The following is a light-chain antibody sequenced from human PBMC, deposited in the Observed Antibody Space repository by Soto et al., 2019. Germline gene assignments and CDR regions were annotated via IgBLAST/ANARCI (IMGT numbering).Light chain of an antibody. CDR2: DVS. V-gene: IGLV2-14*03. Sequence: QSALTQPASVSGAPGQSIAISCTGTSSDVGGYNYVSWYQHHPGKAPKLMVYDVSNRPSGVSNRFSGSKSGNTASLTISGLQADDEADYYCSSYTSSSTYVFGTGPKLTVL. CDR1: SSDVGGYNY. CDR3: SSYTSSSTYV. J-gene: IGLJ1*01.